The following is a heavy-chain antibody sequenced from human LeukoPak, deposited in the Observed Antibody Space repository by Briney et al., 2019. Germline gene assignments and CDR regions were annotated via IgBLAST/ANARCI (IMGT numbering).Heavy chain of an antibody. V-gene: IGHV3-23*01. J-gene: IGHJ2*01. Sequence: PGGSLRLSCAASGFTFNNFPMSWVRQAPGKGLEWGSAINLSGGDPYFPDSVRGRFTISRDNSKNKVYLQMDSLRVEDTAVYYCARLRWEITHYWYFDLWGRGALVTVSS. CDR2: INLSGGDP. D-gene: IGHD4-23*01. CDR1: GFTFNNFP. CDR3: ARLRWEITHYWYFDL.